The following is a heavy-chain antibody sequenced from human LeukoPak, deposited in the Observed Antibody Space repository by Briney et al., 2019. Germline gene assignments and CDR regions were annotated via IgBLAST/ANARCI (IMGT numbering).Heavy chain of an antibody. CDR2: INANSGGT. V-gene: IGHV1-2*02. CDR1: GYTFTGYY. Sequence: ASVKVSCKASGYTFTGYYMHWVRQAPGQGLEWMGWINANSGGTNYAQKFQGRVTMTRDTSISTAYMELSRLRSDDTAVYYCARVAQAAAGSYYYYYGMDVWGQGTTVTVSS. CDR3: ARVAQAAAGSYYYYYGMDV. D-gene: IGHD6-13*01. J-gene: IGHJ6*02.